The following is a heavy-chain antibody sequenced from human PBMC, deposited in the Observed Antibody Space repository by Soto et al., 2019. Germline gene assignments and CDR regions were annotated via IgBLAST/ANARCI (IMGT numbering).Heavy chain of an antibody. D-gene: IGHD3-3*01. J-gene: IGHJ5*02. Sequence: PGGSLRLSCAASGFTFSSYAMHWVRQAPGKGLEYVSAISSNGGSTYYANSVKGRFTISRDNSKNTLYLQMGSLRAEDMAVYYCARPVPGRSEWLLPRATNNLFDPWGQGTLVTVSS. V-gene: IGHV3-64*01. CDR2: ISSNGGST. CDR3: ARPVPGRSEWLLPRATNNLFDP. CDR1: GFTFSSYA.